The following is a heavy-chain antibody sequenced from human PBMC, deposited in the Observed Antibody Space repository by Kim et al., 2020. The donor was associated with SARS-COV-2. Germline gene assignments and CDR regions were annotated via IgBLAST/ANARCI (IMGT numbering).Heavy chain of an antibody. V-gene: IGHV4-34*01. Sequence: SETLSLTCAVYGGSFSGYYWSWIRQPPGKGLEWIGEINHSGSTNYNPSLKSRVTISVDTSKNQFSLKLSSVTAADTAVYYCARDSYYDSKGFEYWGQGPL. CDR2: INHSGST. D-gene: IGHD3-22*01. CDR3: ARDSYYDSKGFEY. CDR1: GGSFSGYY. J-gene: IGHJ4*02.